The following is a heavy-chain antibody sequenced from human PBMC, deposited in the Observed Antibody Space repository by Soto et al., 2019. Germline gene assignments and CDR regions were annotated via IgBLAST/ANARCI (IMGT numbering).Heavy chain of an antibody. J-gene: IGHJ4*02. CDR2: ISYDGSNK. D-gene: IGHD6-19*01. CDR3: AKFPGIAVTGTAFDY. V-gene: IGHV3-30*18. CDR1: GFTFSGYA. Sequence: QVQLVESGGGVVQPGRSLRLSCTASGFTFSGYAMHWVRQAPGKGLEWVAVISYDGSNKYYADSVKGRFTISRDNSKNTLYLQMNSLRPEDTAVYYCAKFPGIAVTGTAFDYWGQGTLVTVSP.